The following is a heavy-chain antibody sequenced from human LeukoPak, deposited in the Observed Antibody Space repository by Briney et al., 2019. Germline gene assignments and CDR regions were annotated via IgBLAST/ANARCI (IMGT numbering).Heavy chain of an antibody. Sequence: PGGSLRLSCSASGFTFSGYAMNWVRQAPGKGLEWVSSISGGGGGTYYADSVKGRFTISRDNSENTLHLQMNSLRAEDTAVYYCAKARTYWYFDLWGCGTLVTVSS. V-gene: IGHV3-23*01. CDR2: ISGGGGGT. CDR3: AKARTYWYFDL. CDR1: GFTFSGYA. J-gene: IGHJ2*01.